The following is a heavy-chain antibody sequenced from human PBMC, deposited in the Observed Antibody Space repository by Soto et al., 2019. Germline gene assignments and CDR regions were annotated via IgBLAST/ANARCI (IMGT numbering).Heavy chain of an antibody. CDR2: IIPIYGTA. V-gene: IGHV1-69*13. CDR1: RGALSSYA. CDR3: ARGPPREISFDY. D-gene: IGHD3-16*02. Sequence: SVKVYCKASRGALSSYAITWVRQAPGQGLEWMGRIIPIYGTANYAQKVQGRVTVTADGSTSAAYMELSSLRSEDTAVYYCARGPPREISFDYWGQGTLVTVSS. J-gene: IGHJ4*02.